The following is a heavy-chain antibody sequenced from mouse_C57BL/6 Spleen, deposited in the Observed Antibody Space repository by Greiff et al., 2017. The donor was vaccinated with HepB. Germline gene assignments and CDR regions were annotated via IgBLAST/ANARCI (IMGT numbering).Heavy chain of an antibody. J-gene: IGHJ1*03. CDR1: GFTFSDYG. Sequence: EVHLVESGGGLVKPGGSLKLSCAASGFTFSDYGMHWVRQAPEKGLEWVAYISSGSSTIYYADTVKGRFTISRDNAKNTLFLQMTSLRSEDTAMYYCARADYGSSLFWYFDVWGTGTTVTVSS. V-gene: IGHV5-17*01. D-gene: IGHD1-1*01. CDR2: ISSGSSTI. CDR3: ARADYGSSLFWYFDV.